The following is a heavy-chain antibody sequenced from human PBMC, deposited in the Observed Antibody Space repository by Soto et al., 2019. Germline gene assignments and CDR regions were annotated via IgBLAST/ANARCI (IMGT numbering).Heavy chain of an antibody. V-gene: IGHV4-34*01. Sequence: SETLSLTCAVYGGSFSGYYWSWIRQPPGKGLEWIGEINHSGSTSYNPSLKSRVTISVDTSKNQFSLKLSSVTAADTAVYYCARGGVVPAAEAFDIWGQGTMVTVSS. CDR2: INHSGST. D-gene: IGHD2-2*01. J-gene: IGHJ3*02. CDR3: ARGGVVPAAEAFDI. CDR1: GGSFSGYY.